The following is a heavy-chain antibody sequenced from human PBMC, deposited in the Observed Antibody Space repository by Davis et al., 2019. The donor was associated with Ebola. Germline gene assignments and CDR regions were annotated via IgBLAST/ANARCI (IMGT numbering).Heavy chain of an antibody. D-gene: IGHD4-23*01. CDR3: ARMTTVDPDY. V-gene: IGHV1-3*01. J-gene: IGHJ4*02. CDR1: GYTFTSYA. CDR2: INAGNSNT. Sequence: ASVKVSCKASGYTFTSYAMHWVRQAPGQRLEWMGWINAGNSNTKYSQKFQGRVTITRDTSASTAYMELSSLRSEDTAVYYCARMTTVDPDYWGQGTLVTVSS.